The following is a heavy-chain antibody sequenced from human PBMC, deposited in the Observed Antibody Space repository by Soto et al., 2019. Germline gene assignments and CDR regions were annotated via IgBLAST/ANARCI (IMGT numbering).Heavy chain of an antibody. J-gene: IGHJ6*02. CDR1: GGSISSYY. CDR3: ARSGSSTSWKNGMDV. CDR2: IYYSGST. D-gene: IGHD2-2*01. Sequence: QVRLQESGPGLLQPSETLSLTCTVSGGSISSYYWSWIRQPPGKGLEWIGYIYYSGSTNFNPSLKSRVTISVDTSKKQFSLKLTSVTAADTAVYYCARSGSSTSWKNGMDVWGQGTTVTVSS. V-gene: IGHV4-59*01.